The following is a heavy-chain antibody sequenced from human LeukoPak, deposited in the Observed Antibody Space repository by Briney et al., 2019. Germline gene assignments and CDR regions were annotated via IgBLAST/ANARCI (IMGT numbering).Heavy chain of an antibody. V-gene: IGHV4-28*01. J-gene: IGHJ5*02. Sequence: PSETLSLTCAVSGYSISSSNWWGWIRQSPGKGLEWIGSIYYTGSTYYNPSLKSRVTMSVDTSRNQFSLKLSSVTAADTAVYYCARTGSSWFRQDWFDPWGQGTLVTVSS. CDR1: GYSISSSNW. D-gene: IGHD6-13*01. CDR2: IYYTGST. CDR3: ARTGSSWFRQDWFDP.